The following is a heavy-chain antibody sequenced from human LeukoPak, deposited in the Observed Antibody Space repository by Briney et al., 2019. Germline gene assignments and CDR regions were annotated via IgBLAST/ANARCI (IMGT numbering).Heavy chain of an antibody. V-gene: IGHV4-59*01. Sequence: PSETLSLTCTVSGGSINSYYWSWIRQPPGKGLEWIGSIYYSGSTNYNPSLKSRVTISVDTSKNQISLRLSSVTAADTAVYYCARGRYSSSWYLDYWGQGALVTVSS. D-gene: IGHD6-13*01. J-gene: IGHJ4*02. CDR2: IYYSGST. CDR3: ARGRYSSSWYLDY. CDR1: GGSINSYY.